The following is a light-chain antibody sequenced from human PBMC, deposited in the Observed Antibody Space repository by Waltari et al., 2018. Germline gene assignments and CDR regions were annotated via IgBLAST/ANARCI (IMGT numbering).Light chain of an antibody. CDR2: DTS. V-gene: IGKV1-33*01. CDR3: QQYDNLFT. Sequence: DIQMTQSPSSLSASVGDRVTLTCQASQDISNYLGLFQQKPGKPPQLLIYDTSTLEVGVPSRFRGSGSGTDFTFTISSLQPEDIATYYCQQYDNLFTFGPGTKVDLK. J-gene: IGKJ3*01. CDR1: QDISNY.